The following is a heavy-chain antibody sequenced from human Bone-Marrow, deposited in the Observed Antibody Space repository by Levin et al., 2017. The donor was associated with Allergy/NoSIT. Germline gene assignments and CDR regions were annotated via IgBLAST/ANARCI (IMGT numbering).Heavy chain of an antibody. V-gene: IGHV4-39*01. Sequence: TTSETLSLTCKVSGDSISSKNYYWGWIRQAPGKGLEWVGTLSYSGDTYYSPSLNSRVTISLDTSKSQFSLILSSVTAADTAIYFCATHSSTYYYDGRGYFRPFDYWGQGILVTVFS. CDR2: LSYSGDT. D-gene: IGHD3-22*01. J-gene: IGHJ4*02. CDR1: GDSISSKNYY. CDR3: ATHSSTYYYDGRGYFRPFDY.